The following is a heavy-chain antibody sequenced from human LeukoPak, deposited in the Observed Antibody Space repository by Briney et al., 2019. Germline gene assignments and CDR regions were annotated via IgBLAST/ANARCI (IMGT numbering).Heavy chain of an antibody. V-gene: IGHV3-66*01. D-gene: IGHD6-13*01. CDR2: IYSGGST. CDR3: ASSSSWYYFDY. J-gene: IGHJ4*02. Sequence: GGSLRLSCAASGFTVSSNYMSWVRQAPGKGLEWVSVIYSGGSTYYADSVKGRFTISRDNSKNTLYLQMNSLRAEDTAVYYCASSSSWYYFDYWGQGTLVTVSS. CDR1: GFTVSSNY.